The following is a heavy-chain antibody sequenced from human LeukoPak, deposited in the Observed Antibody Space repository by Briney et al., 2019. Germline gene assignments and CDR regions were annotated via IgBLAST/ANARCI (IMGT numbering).Heavy chain of an antibody. CDR1: TFTFSSYG. Sequence: GGSLRLSCAASTFTFSSYGIHWVRQAPGKWLEWVAFIRYDGSNKYYADSVKGRFTISRDNSKNTLYLQMNSLRAEDTAVYYCSKDSGYGSAFDYWGQGTLVTVSS. CDR3: SKDSGYGSAFDY. V-gene: IGHV3-30*02. D-gene: IGHD3-10*01. CDR2: IRYDGSNK. J-gene: IGHJ4*02.